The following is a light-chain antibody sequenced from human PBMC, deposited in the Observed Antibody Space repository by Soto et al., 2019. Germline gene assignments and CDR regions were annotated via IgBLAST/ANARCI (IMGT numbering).Light chain of an antibody. Sequence: QSALTQPASVSGSPGQSITISCTGTSSDVGGYNYVSWYQQHPGKAPKLMIYDVSNRPSGVSSRFSGCKSGNTASLTISGLQAEDEADYYCSSYTTSSPHVVFGGGTKLTVL. J-gene: IGLJ2*01. V-gene: IGLV2-14*01. CDR3: SSYTTSSPHVV. CDR2: DVS. CDR1: SSDVGGYNY.